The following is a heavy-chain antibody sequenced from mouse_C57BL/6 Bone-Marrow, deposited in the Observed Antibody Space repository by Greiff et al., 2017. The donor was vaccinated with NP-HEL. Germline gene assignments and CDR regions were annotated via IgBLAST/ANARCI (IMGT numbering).Heavy chain of an antibody. Sequence: EVQLVESGGGLVKPGGSLKLSCAASGFTFSSYAMSWVRQTPEKRLEWVATISDGGSYTYYPDNVKGRFTISRDNAKNNLYLQLSHLKSEDTAMYYCARDRRLRRDYFDYWGQGTTLTVSS. J-gene: IGHJ2*01. CDR2: ISDGGSYT. CDR3: ARDRRLRRDYFDY. CDR1: GFTFSSYA. V-gene: IGHV5-4*01. D-gene: IGHD2-2*01.